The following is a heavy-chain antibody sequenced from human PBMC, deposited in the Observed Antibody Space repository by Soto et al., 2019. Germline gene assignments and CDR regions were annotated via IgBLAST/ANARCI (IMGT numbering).Heavy chain of an antibody. J-gene: IGHJ4*02. CDR3: AREGGSIGGWFGRKFDS. Sequence: GGSLRLSCTASGFSFSTHAMSWVRQAPGKGLEWVSSISSGGTTTFYAASVEGRFTISRDKSKNTLYLQMNSLRADDPAVYYCAREGGSIGGWFGRKFDSWGQGTQVTVSS. CDR1: GFSFSTHA. CDR2: ISSGGTTT. V-gene: IGHV3-23*01. D-gene: IGHD6-19*01.